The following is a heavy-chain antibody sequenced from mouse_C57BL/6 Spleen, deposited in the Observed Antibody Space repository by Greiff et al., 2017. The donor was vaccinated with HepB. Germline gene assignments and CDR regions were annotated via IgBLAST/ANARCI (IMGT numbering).Heavy chain of an antibody. CDR3: ASSVKLGQDCFDY. CDR2: INPSNGGT. D-gene: IGHD4-1*01. Sequence: QVQLQQPGTELVKPGASVKLSCKASGYTFTSYWMHWVKQRPGQGLEWIVNINPSNGGTNYNEKFKSKATLTVDKSSSTAYMQLSSLTSEDSAVYYCASSVKLGQDCFDYWGQGTTLTVSS. J-gene: IGHJ2*01. V-gene: IGHV1-53*01. CDR1: GYTFTSYW.